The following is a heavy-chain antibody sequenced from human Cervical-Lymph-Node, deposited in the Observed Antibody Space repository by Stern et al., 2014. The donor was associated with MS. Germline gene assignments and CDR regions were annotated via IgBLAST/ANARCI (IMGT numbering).Heavy chain of an antibody. CDR1: EFTGSRDY. V-gene: IGHV3-53*01. D-gene: IGHD1-1*01. Sequence: EVQLVQSGGGVIQPGGFLRLSCTASEFTGSRDYMTWVRQAPGKGLEWVSLITNVGSTFYTDSVKGRFTISRDDSKNTVYLHMTSLRAEDTAMYYCARDTSSPERSDWWGQGTLVTVSS. CDR2: ITNVGST. CDR3: ARDTSSPERSDW. J-gene: IGHJ4*02.